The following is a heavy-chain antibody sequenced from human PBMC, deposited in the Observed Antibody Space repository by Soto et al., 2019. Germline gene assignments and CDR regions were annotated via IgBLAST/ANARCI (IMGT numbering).Heavy chain of an antibody. CDR1: GGTFSSYA. CDR2: IIPIFGTA. V-gene: IGHV1-69*13. CDR3: ARGRIQLCYFDY. Sequence: ASVKVSCKASGGTFSSYAISWVRQAPGQGLEWMGGIIPIFGTANYAQKFQGRVTITADESTSTAYMELSSLRSEDTAVYYCARGRIQLCYFDYWGQGTLVTVSS. D-gene: IGHD5-18*01. J-gene: IGHJ4*02.